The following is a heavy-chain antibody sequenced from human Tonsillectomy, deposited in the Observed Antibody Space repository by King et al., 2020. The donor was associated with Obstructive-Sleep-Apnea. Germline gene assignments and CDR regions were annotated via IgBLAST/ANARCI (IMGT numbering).Heavy chain of an antibody. CDR2: ISHIGSA. J-gene: IGHJ4*02. Sequence: QLQESGPGLVKPSGTLSLTCAVSGGSISSASWWTWVRQPPGKGLEWIGEISHIGSANYNPSLKSRVTISVDKSTNQFSLRLSSVTAADTAVYYCARTTSGDYALDYWGRGALVTVSS. D-gene: IGHD4-17*01. V-gene: IGHV4-4*02. CDR3: ARTTSGDYALDY. CDR1: GGSISSASW.